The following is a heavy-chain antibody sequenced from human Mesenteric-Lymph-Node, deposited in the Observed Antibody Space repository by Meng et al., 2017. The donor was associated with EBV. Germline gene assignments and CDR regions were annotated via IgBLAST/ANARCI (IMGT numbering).Heavy chain of an antibody. CDR2: IYSGGNT. CDR1: GFTVSSNY. V-gene: IGHV3-53*01. Sequence: EIQLVGSGGGLIQPGGSLRLSCAASGFTVSSNYMSWVRQAPGKGLEWVSGIYSGGNTYYADSVKGRFTISRDNSENTLYLRMNSLRDEDTAIYYCARGWGDGYSEYWGQGTLVTVSS. CDR3: ARGWGDGYSEY. D-gene: IGHD5-24*01. J-gene: IGHJ4*02.